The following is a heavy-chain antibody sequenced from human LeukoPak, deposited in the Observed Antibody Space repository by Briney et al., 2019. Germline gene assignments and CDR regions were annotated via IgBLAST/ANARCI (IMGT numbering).Heavy chain of an antibody. CDR1: GYTFTGYY. CDR2: INPNSGGT. Sequence: ASVTVSCKSSGYTFTGYYMHWVRQAPGQGLEWMGCINPNSGGTNYSQKFQVRVTMTRDTSISTASMELSRLRSDDTAVYYCARNSWGVPASMFDYYYYMDVWGKGTTVTVSS. J-gene: IGHJ6*03. V-gene: IGHV1-2*02. CDR3: ARNSWGVPASMFDYYYYMDV. D-gene: IGHD2-2*01.